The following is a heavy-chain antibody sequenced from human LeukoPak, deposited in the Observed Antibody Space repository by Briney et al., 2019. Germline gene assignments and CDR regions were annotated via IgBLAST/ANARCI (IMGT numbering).Heavy chain of an antibody. CDR3: AREKDDHGDPGPLDA. V-gene: IGHV3-48*01. Sequence: GGSLRLSCAASGFTFTNYNMNWVRQAPGKGLEWLSYITLSSSTIYYADSVKGRFTISRDNAKNSLYLQMNSLRAEDTAVYYCAREKDDHGDPGPLDAWGQGDLVTVSS. D-gene: IGHD4-17*01. CDR2: ITLSSSTI. CDR1: GFTFTNYN. J-gene: IGHJ5*02.